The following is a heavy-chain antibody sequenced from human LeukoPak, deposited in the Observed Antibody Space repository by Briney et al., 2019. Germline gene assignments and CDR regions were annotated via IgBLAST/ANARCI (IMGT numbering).Heavy chain of an antibody. V-gene: IGHV3-21*05. Sequence: GGSLRLSCAASGFTFSSYAMTWVRQAPGKGLEWVSYINHDGNDIYYGESVKGRFTISRDNAKNSLYLQMHTLRAEDTAVYYCAGDGTGVLPGDAFDIWSQGTMVTVSS. CDR2: INHDGNDI. J-gene: IGHJ3*02. CDR3: AGDGTGVLPGDAFDI. D-gene: IGHD1-1*01. CDR1: GFTFSSYA.